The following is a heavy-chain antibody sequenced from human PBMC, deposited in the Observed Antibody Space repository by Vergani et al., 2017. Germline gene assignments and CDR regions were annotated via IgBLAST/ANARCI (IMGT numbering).Heavy chain of an antibody. CDR2: IWYDGSNK. V-gene: IGHV3-33*01. CDR3: ARDLVDTRGGYFDL. CDR1: GFTFSSYG. J-gene: IGHJ2*01. Sequence: QVQLVESGGGVVQPGRSLRLSCAASGFTFSSYGMHWVRQAPGKGLEWVAVIWYDGSNKYYADSVKGRFTISRDNSKNSLYLQMNSLRAEDTAVYYCARDLVDTRGGYFDLWGRGTLVTVSS. D-gene: IGHD5-18*01.